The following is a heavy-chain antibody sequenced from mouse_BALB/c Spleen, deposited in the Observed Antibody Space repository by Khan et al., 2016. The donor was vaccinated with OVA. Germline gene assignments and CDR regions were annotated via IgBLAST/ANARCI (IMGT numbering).Heavy chain of an antibody. D-gene: IGHD1-1*01. J-gene: IGHJ3*01. CDR1: GFTFSTYG. V-gene: IGHV5-6*01. Sequence: EVQRVESGGDLVKPGGSLKLSCAASGFTFSTYGMSWVRQAPDKRLEWVATVSTGGSYTYYPDSVKGRFTISRDNAKNTLYLQMSGLRSEDTAMFYLTRLAYYYDSEGFAYWGQGTLVTVSA. CDR2: VSTGGSYT. CDR3: TRLAYYYDSEGFAY.